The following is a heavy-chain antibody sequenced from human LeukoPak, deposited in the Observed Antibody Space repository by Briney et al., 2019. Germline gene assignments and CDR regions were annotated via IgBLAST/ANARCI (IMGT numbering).Heavy chain of an antibody. J-gene: IGHJ4*02. V-gene: IGHV5-51*01. Sequence: GESLKISCKGSGYSFPSYWIGWVRQMPGKGMEWMGIIYPGDSDTRYSPSFQGQVTISADKSISTAYLQWSSLKASDTAMYYCAKVHDREVFDYWGQGTLVTVSS. CDR1: GYSFPSYW. CDR2: IYPGDSDT. D-gene: IGHD1-1*01. CDR3: AKVHDREVFDY.